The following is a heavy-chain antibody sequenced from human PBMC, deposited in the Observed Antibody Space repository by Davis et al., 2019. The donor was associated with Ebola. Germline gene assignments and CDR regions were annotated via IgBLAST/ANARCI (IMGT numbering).Heavy chain of an antibody. V-gene: IGHV4-34*01. D-gene: IGHD2-15*01. CDR3: ARASSGGHCSGGSCYLGYYYYYMDV. CDR2: INHSGST. Sequence: SETLSLTCAVYGESFSGYYWSWIRQPPGKGLEWIGVINHSGSTFYNPSLKSRVTISVDTSKNQFSLKLTSVTAADTAVYYCARASSGGHCSGGSCYLGYYYYYMDVWGKGTPVTVSS. CDR1: GESFSGYY. J-gene: IGHJ6*03.